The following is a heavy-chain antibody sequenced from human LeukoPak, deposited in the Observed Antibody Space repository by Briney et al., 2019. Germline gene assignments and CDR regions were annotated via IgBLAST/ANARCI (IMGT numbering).Heavy chain of an antibody. V-gene: IGHV3-53*01. CDR2: IYSGGST. CDR3: ARGGTRGYSYGQNGGPRQFDY. Sequence: PGGSLRLSCAASGFTFSSYAMSWVRQAPGKGLEWVSVIYSGGSTYYADSVKGRFTISRDNSKDTLYLQMNSLRAEDTAVYYCARGGTRGYSYGQNGGPRQFDYWGQGTLVTVSS. D-gene: IGHD5-18*01. CDR1: GFTFSSYA. J-gene: IGHJ4*02.